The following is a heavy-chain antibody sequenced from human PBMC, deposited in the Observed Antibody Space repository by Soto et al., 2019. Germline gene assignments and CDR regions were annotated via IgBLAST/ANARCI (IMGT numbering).Heavy chain of an antibody. J-gene: IGHJ6*02. CDR2: IKSKTDGGTT. CDR3: TTDIGFLGYYYYGMDV. V-gene: IGHV3-15*07. Sequence: PGGSLRLSCGASGFTFSNAWMNRVRQAPGKGLEWVGRIKSKTDGGTTDYAAPVKGRFTISRDDSKTTLYLQMNSLKTEDTAVYYCTTDIGFLGYYYYGMDVWGQGTTVTVSS. CDR1: GFTFSNAW. D-gene: IGHD1-26*01.